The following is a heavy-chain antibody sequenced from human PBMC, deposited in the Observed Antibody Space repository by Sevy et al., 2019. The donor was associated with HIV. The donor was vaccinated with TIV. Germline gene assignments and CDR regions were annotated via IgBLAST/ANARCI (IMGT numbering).Heavy chain of an antibody. CDR3: ARYEVANYDFWSGYYRGDSNMDV. D-gene: IGHD3-3*01. CDR1: GYTFTSYG. V-gene: IGHV1-18*01. Sequence: ASVKVSCKASGYTFTSYGISWVRQAPGQGLEWMGWISAYNGNTNYAQKLQGRVTMTTDTSTSTAYMELRSLRSDDTAVYYCARYEVANYDFWSGYYRGDSNMDVWGQGTTVTVSS. CDR2: ISAYNGNT. J-gene: IGHJ6*02.